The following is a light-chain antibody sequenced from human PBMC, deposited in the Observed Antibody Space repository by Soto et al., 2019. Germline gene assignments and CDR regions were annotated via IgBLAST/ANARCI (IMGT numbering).Light chain of an antibody. CDR3: SSFASSNTWV. V-gene: IGLV2-8*01. CDR1: SSDVGAYNY. J-gene: IGLJ3*02. CDR2: EVT. Sequence: QSALTQPPSASGSPGQSVTISCTGTSSDVGAYNYVSWYQQHAGKAPKLVIYEVTKRPSALPDRFSGSKSANTASLTVSGLQAEDEADYYCSSFASSNTWVFGGGTKLTVL.